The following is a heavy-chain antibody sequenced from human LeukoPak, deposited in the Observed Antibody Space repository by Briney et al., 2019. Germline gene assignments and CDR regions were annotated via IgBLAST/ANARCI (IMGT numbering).Heavy chain of an antibody. D-gene: IGHD6-19*01. V-gene: IGHV4-34*01. CDR3: GGWSGWARP. CDR2: INHSGST. Sequence: SETLSLTCAVYGGSFSGYYWSWIRQPPGKGLEWIGEINHSGSTNYNPSLKSRVTISVDTSKNQFSLKLSSVTAADTAVYYCGGWSGWARPWGQGTLVTVSS. CDR1: GGSFSGYY. J-gene: IGHJ5*02.